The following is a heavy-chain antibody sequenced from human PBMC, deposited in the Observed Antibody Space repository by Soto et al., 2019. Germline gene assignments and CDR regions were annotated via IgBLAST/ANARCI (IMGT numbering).Heavy chain of an antibody. Sequence: ASVKVCCKASGYTLTSYAMQWVRQAPGQRLEWMGWINAGNGNTKYSQKFQGRVTITRDTSASTAYMELSSLRSEDTAVYYCASESYGGEFDYWGQGTLVTVSS. D-gene: IGHD4-17*01. CDR1: GYTLTSYA. V-gene: IGHV1-3*01. J-gene: IGHJ4*02. CDR3: ASESYGGEFDY. CDR2: INAGNGNT.